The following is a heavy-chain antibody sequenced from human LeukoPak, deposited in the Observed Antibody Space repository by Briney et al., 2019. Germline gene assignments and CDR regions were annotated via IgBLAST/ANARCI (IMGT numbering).Heavy chain of an antibody. CDR1: GGTFSSCA. J-gene: IGHJ4*02. CDR2: IIPILGIA. D-gene: IGHD3-10*01. Sequence: GSSVKVSCKASGGTFSSCAISWVRQAPGQGLEWMGRIIPILGIANYAQKFQGRVTITADKSTSTAYVELSSLRSEDTAVYYCASLVDMVRGVIIDYWGQGTLVTVSS. V-gene: IGHV1-69*04. CDR3: ASLVDMVRGVIIDY.